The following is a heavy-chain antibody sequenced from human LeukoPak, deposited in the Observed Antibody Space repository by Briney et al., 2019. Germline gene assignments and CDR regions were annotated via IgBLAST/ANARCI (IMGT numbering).Heavy chain of an antibody. CDR1: GGSFSGYY. V-gene: IGHV4-34*01. Sequence: SETLSLTCAVYGGSFSGYYWSWIRQPPGKGLEWIGEINHSGSTNYNPSLKSRVTISVDTSKNQFSLELSSVTAADTAVYSGARGPDPATGVAFDIWGQGTMVTVSS. J-gene: IGHJ3*02. CDR3: ARGPDPATGVAFDI. CDR2: INHSGST.